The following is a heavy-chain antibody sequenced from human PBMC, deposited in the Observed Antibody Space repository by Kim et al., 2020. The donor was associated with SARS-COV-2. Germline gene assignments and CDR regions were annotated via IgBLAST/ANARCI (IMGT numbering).Heavy chain of an antibody. Sequence: GGSLRLSCAASGFTFSSYAMSWVRQAPGKGLEWVSVIYSGGSSTYYADSVKGRFTISRDNSKNTLYLQMNSLRAEDTAVYYCAKYRSRYYSIWGQGTMVT. CDR1: GFTFSSYA. V-gene: IGHV3-23*03. CDR2: IYSGGSST. J-gene: IGHJ3*02. CDR3: AKYRSRYYSI. D-gene: IGHD3-10*01.